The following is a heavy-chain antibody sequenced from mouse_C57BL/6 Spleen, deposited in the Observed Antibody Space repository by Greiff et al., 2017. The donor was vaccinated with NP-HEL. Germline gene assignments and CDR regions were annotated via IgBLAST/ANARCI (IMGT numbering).Heavy chain of an antibody. CDR3: TRWGYGSPFDY. CDR2: IDPETGGT. V-gene: IGHV1-15*01. Sequence: QVQLQQSGAELVRPGASVTLSCKASGYTFTDYEMHWVKQTPVHGLEWIGAIDPETGGTAYNQKFKGKAILTADKSSSTAYMELRSLTSEDSAVYYCTRWGYGSPFDYWGKGTTLTVSS. D-gene: IGHD1-1*01. J-gene: IGHJ2*01. CDR1: GYTFTDYE.